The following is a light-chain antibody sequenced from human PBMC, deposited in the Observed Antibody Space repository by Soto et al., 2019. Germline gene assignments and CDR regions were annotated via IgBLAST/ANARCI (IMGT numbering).Light chain of an antibody. CDR2: GAS. V-gene: IGKV3D-15*01. Sequence: EIVLTQSPATLSLSPGERATLSCRASQSVTSTHLAWYQQIPGQAPRLLISGASGRATGTPDRFSGSGSGTEFTLTISSLQSEDFAVYFCQQYNNWPPITFGQGTRLETK. CDR1: QSVTSTH. CDR3: QQYNNWPPIT. J-gene: IGKJ5*01.